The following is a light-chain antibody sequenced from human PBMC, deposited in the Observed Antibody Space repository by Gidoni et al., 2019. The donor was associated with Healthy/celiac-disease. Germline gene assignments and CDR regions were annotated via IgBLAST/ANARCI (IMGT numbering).Light chain of an antibody. V-gene: IGKV3-11*01. Sequence: EIVLTQSPATLSLSPGERATLSCRASQSFSSYLAWYQQKPGQAPRLRIYDASNRATGIPARFSGSGSGTDFTLTISSLEPEDFAVYYCQQRSNWLITFGQGTRLEIK. CDR2: DAS. CDR1: QSFSSY. J-gene: IGKJ5*01. CDR3: QQRSNWLIT.